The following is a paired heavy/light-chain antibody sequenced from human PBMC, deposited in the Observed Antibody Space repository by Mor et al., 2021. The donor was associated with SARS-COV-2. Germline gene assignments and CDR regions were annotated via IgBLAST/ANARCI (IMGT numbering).Light chain of an antibody. CDR3: QQYGISPTWT. CDR1: QSVSSSF. V-gene: IGKV3-20*01. J-gene: IGKJ1*01. Sequence: EFVLTQSPGTLSLSPGERATLSCKTSQSVSSSFLAWYQQKPGQAPRLLIYGASSRATGIPDRFSGSGSGTDFTLTISRLEPEDFAVYYCQQYGISPTWTFGQGTKVEIK. CDR2: GAS.
Heavy chain of an antibody. J-gene: IGHJ3*02. V-gene: IGHV3-48*02. CDR3: ASLRKGGYDPYDAFDI. Sequence: VQLVESGGGLVQPGGSRRLSCAASGFTFSGYSMNWVRQAPGKGLEWVSYISSSSSSIYYADSVKGRFTISRDNAKKSLYLQMNSLRDEDTAVYYCASLRKGGYDPYDAFDIWGQGTLVTVSS. D-gene: IGHD5-12*01. CDR2: ISSSSSSI. CDR1: GFTFSGYS.